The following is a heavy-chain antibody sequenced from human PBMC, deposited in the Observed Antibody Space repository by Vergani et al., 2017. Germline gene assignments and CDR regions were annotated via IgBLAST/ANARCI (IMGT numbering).Heavy chain of an antibody. CDR1: RFTFSTYW. V-gene: IGHV3-7*01. J-gene: IGHJ5*02. D-gene: IGHD3-16*01. CDR3: ARKTFYYDNIKGWLGP. Sequence: EVQLVESGGGLVQPGGSLRLSCGASRFTFSTYWMSWVRQAPGKGLEWVANIKQEGSEKDYVDSVKGRFTVSRDNAKNSLYLQMNSLRAEDTAVYYCARKTFYYDNIKGWLGPWGQGTLVTVSS. CDR2: IKQEGSEK.